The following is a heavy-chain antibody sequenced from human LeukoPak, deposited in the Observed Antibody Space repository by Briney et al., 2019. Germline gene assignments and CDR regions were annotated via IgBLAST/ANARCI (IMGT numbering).Heavy chain of an antibody. J-gene: IGHJ4*02. D-gene: IGHD1-26*01. CDR1: GFTFSGSA. V-gene: IGHV3-73*01. CDR3: AILGATLDY. CDR2: IRSKVNNYAT. Sequence: PGGSLRLSCAASGFTFSGSAMHWVRQASGKGLEWVGRIRSKVNNYATAYAASVKGRFTISRDNSKNTLYLQMNSLRAEDTAVYYCAILGATLDYWGQGTLVTVSS.